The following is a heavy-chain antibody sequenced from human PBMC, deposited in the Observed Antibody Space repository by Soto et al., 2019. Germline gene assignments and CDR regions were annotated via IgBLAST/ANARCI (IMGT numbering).Heavy chain of an antibody. CDR3: ARDDKGVSAAMLY. Sequence: SETLSLTCTVSGDSVSGYYWYWIRQPAGKGLEWIGRMYTSGITNYSPSPKSRVTMSVDTSKNQFSLKLTSVTAADTAVYYCARDDKGVSAAMLYWGQGTLVTVSS. V-gene: IGHV4-4*07. CDR2: MYTSGIT. D-gene: IGHD2-2*01. CDR1: GDSVSGYY. J-gene: IGHJ4*02.